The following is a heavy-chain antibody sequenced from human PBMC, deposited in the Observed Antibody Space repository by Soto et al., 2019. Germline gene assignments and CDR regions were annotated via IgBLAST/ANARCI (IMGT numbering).Heavy chain of an antibody. Sequence: ASVKVSCKASGYRFSIYPMHWVRQAPGQRLEWMGWINAGNGNTKYSQKFQGRITITRDTSASTAYMELSSLRSEDTAVYYCARAGGTEYYYYGMDVWGQ. CDR2: INAGNGNT. D-gene: IGHD6-13*01. J-gene: IGHJ6*01. CDR3: ARAGGTEYYYYGMDV. CDR1: GYRFSIYP. V-gene: IGHV1-3*01.